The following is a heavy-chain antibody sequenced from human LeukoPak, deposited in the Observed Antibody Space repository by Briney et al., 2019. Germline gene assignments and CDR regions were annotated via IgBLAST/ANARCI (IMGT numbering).Heavy chain of an antibody. V-gene: IGHV4-30-2*01. J-gene: IGHJ4*02. Sequence: SETLSLTCAVSGGSISSGGYSWSWIRQPPGKGLEWIGYTYHSGSTYYNPSLKSRVTISVDRSKNQFSLKLSSVTAADTAVYYCARGLTAAMANWGQGTLVTVSS. CDR1: GGSISSGGYS. CDR3: ARGLTAAMAN. CDR2: TYHSGST. D-gene: IGHD5-18*01.